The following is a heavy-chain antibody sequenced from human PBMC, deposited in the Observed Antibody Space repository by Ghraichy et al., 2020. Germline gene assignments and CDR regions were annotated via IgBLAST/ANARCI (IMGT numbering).Heavy chain of an antibody. CDR1: GYTFTSYG. Sequence: ASVKVSCKASGYTFTSYGISWVRQAPGQGLEWMGWISAYNGNTNYAQKLQGRVTMTTDTSTSTAYMELRSLRSDDTAVYYCARDAYDSSGYYHYYYYGMDVWGQGTTVTVSS. V-gene: IGHV1-18*01. D-gene: IGHD3-22*01. CDR2: ISAYNGNT. CDR3: ARDAYDSSGYYHYYYYGMDV. J-gene: IGHJ6*02.